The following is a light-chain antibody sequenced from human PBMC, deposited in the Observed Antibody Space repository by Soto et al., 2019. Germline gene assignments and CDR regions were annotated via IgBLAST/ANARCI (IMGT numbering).Light chain of an antibody. V-gene: IGKV1-39*01. CDR2: SAS. Sequence: DIQMTQSPASLSASVGDRVTITCRASQTISSYLNWYQQRAGAAPKLLIFSASTLQSGVPSRFTGSGFWTDYTLTISSLEPADFAVYYCQQSFRTPHTFGQGTKLDIK. CDR3: QQSFRTPHT. J-gene: IGKJ2*01. CDR1: QTISSY.